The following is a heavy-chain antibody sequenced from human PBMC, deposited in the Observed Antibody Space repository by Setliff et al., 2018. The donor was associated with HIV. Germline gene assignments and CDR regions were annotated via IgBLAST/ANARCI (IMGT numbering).Heavy chain of an antibody. Sequence: PGGSLRLSCVASGFTFSDYYMIWIRQAPGKGLECVSAIPGSEGSTYHADYVKGRFTISRVNARNSLYMKLNSLRAEDTAVYYCARDRGGSYTPLDFWGQGTLVTVSS. V-gene: IGHV3-11*04. CDR1: GFTFSDYY. CDR2: IPGSEGST. D-gene: IGHD1-26*01. CDR3: ARDRGGSYTPLDF. J-gene: IGHJ4*02.